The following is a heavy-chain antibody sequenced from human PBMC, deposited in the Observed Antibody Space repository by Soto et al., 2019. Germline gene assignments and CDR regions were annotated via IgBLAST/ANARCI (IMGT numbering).Heavy chain of an antibody. CDR2: ISSRGSTI. V-gene: IGHV3-11*01. J-gene: IGHJ5*02. D-gene: IGHD6-13*01. CDR1: GFTFSDDY. Sequence: GGSLRLACAASGFTFSDDYMSWIRAGPGKGREWVSYISSRGSTIYYADSVKGRFTISRDNAKNSLYLQMNSLRAEDTAVYYCARDSTDSSSWYIWFDPWGQGTLVTVSS. CDR3: ARDSTDSSSWYIWFDP.